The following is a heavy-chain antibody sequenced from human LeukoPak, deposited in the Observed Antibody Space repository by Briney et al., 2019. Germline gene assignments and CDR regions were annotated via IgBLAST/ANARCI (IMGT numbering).Heavy chain of an antibody. J-gene: IGHJ4*02. CDR2: IRGTGTTK. D-gene: IGHD6-19*01. Sequence: GGSLRLSCAASGFTFSDHATSWVCQAPGKGLEWVSAIRGTGTTKFYAASVKGRFTISRDNSKNTADLQMNSLRDEDTAVYYCAKVSWLGTLPSYHFDSWGQGTQVTVSS. V-gene: IGHV3-23*01. CDR3: AKVSWLGTLPSYHFDS. CDR1: GFTFSDHA.